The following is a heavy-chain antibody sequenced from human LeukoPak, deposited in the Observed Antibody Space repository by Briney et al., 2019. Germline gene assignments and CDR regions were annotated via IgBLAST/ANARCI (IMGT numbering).Heavy chain of an antibody. CDR2: MNPNSGNT. Sequence: GASVKVSCKASGYTFTSYDINWVRQATGQGLEWMGWMNPNSGNTGYAQKFQGRVTMTRNTSISTAYMELSSLRSEDTAVYYCARGKTYYDILTGYSPIWYYYGMDVWGQGTTVTVSS. D-gene: IGHD3-9*01. V-gene: IGHV1-8*01. CDR3: ARGKTYYDILTGYSPIWYYYGMDV. J-gene: IGHJ6*02. CDR1: GYTFTSYD.